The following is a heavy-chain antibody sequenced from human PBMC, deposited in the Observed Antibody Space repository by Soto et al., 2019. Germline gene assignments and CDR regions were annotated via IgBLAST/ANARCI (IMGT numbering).Heavy chain of an antibody. CDR3: AREEYSSRWGGDYYYYYMDV. V-gene: IGHV3-33*01. CDR2: IWYDGSNK. Sequence: QVQLVESGGGVVQPGRSLRLACAASGFTFSSYGMHWVRQAPGKGLEWVAVIWYDGSNKYYADSVKGRFTISRDNSKNTLYLQMNSLRAEDTAVYYCAREEYSSRWGGDYYYYYMDVWCKGTTVTVSS. J-gene: IGHJ6*03. CDR1: GFTFSSYG. D-gene: IGHD6-13*01.